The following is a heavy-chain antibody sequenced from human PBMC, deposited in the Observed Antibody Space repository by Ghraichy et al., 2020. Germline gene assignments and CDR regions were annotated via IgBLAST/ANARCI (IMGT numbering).Heavy chain of an antibody. CDR2: IYYSGTT. D-gene: IGHD6-19*01. V-gene: IGHV4-59*01. CDR1: GGSINNSY. CDR3: ARTRGSGWYDFDY. Sequence: SETLSLTCTVSGGSINNSYWSWIRQPPGKGLEYIGYIYYSGTTNYNPSLKSRVTISVDSSKNQFSLNLSSVSAADTAVYYCARTRGSGWYDFDYWGQGILVTVSS. J-gene: IGHJ4*02.